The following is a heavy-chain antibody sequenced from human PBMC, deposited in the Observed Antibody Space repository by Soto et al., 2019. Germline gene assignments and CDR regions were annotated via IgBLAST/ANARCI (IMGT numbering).Heavy chain of an antibody. CDR3: ARARSWLVPRFES. CDR2: LSYDGITE. V-gene: IGHV3-30*03. Sequence: QVRLVESGGGVVQPGRSRRLSCAASGFSLTTSAMHWVRQAPGKGLEWVAALSYDGITEYLADSVKGRFTISRDNAKKTLFLQMNSLRPADTAVYFCARARSWLVPRFESWGQGTVVTVSS. D-gene: IGHD6-13*01. J-gene: IGHJ4*02. CDR1: GFSLTTSA.